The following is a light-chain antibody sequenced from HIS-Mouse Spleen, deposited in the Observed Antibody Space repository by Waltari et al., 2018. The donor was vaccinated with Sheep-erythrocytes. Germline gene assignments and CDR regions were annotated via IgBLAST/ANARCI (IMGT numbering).Light chain of an antibody. CDR3: CSYAGSYNHV. Sequence: QSALTQPASVSGSPGQSITISCTGTSSDVGGYNYVSWYQQHPGKAPKLMIYDVSNRPSGVPDRFSGSKSGNTASLTISGLQAEDEADYYCCSYAGSYNHVFATGTKLTVL. CDR2: DVS. J-gene: IGLJ1*01. CDR1: SSDVGGYNY. V-gene: IGLV2-14*03.